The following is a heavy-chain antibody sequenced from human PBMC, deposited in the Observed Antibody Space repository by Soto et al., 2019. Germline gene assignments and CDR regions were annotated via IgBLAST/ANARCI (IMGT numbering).Heavy chain of an antibody. J-gene: IGHJ5*01. Sequence: SHTLSLTYAISGASVSSNDVPWAWIRQSPSRGSKWLERTYYRSKSYIHYAVSVKSRITINPDPSNNQLSLQLNSVTPDDSAFYYCVRLVGNSWLDSWGQGTLVTVSS. CDR1: GASVSSNDVP. CDR3: VRLVGNSWLDS. D-gene: IGHD2-2*01. CDR2: TYYRSKSYI. V-gene: IGHV6-1*01.